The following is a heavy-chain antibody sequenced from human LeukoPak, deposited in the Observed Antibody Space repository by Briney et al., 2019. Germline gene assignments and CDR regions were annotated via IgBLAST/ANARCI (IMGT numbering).Heavy chain of an antibody. V-gene: IGHV3-23*01. CDR3: AKDVGVVRLYYFDY. J-gene: IGHJ4*02. D-gene: IGHD3-3*01. CDR2: VVGSGGNT. Sequence: AGGSLRLSCAASGFTFTNFAMSWVRQAPGKGLEWVSTVVGSGGNTFYTDSVKGRFTISRDNSKNTLYLQMDSLRAEDTAVYYCAKDVGVVRLYYFDYWGQGTLVSVSS. CDR1: GFTFTNFA.